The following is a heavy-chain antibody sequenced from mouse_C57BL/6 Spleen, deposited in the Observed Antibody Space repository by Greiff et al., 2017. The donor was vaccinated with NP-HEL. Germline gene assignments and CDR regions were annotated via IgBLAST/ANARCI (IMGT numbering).Heavy chain of an antibody. J-gene: IGHJ4*01. D-gene: IGHD2-1*01. CDR1: GYTFTSYW. CDR3: ARGNYGLMDY. V-gene: IGHV1-69*01. CDR2: IDPSDSST. Sequence: QVQLQQPGAELVMPGASVKLSCKASGYTFTSYWMHWVKQRPGQGLEWIGEIDPSDSSTNYNQKFKGKSTLTVDKSSSTAYMQLSSLTSEDSAVYYCARGNYGLMDYWGQGTSVTVSS.